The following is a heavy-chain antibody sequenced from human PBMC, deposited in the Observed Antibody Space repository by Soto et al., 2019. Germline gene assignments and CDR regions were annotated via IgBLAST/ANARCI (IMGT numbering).Heavy chain of an antibody. CDR1: GGTFSSYT. CDR3: ASTYYDILTGYYGPKWFDP. J-gene: IGHJ5*02. Sequence: SVKVSCKASGGTFSSYTISWVRQAPGQGLEWMGRIIPILGIANYAQKFQGRVTITADKSTSTAYMELSSLRSEDTAVYYCASTYYDILTGYYGPKWFDPWGQGTLVTVSS. CDR2: IIPILGIA. D-gene: IGHD3-9*01. V-gene: IGHV1-69*02.